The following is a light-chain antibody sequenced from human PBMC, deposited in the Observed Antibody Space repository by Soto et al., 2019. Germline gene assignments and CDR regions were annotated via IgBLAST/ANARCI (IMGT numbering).Light chain of an antibody. J-gene: IGKJ5*01. CDR2: DAS. CDR1: QNINNY. CDR3: QQYENLPT. Sequence: DIQMTQSPSSLSASVGDRVTITCQASQNINNYLNWYQQKPGRAPKLLSYDASNLEAGVPSRFRGSGAGTDFTFTISRLPPEDIATYYCQQYENLPTFGQGTRLEIK. V-gene: IGKV1-33*01.